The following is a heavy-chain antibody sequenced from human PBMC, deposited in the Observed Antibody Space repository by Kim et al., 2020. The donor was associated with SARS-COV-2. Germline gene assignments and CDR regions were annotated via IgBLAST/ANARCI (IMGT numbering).Heavy chain of an antibody. J-gene: IGHJ5*02. V-gene: IGHV3-11*01. CDR1: GFSFTDFN. CDR3: AREGQGFYIKWFDP. CDR2: ISNSGSAI. D-gene: IGHD3-3*01. Sequence: GGSLRLSCTASGFSFTDFNMVWVRQAPGKGPEWVSLISNSGSAIYYAESVKGRFTISRDNAKNSLYLQMNSLRADDTAVYYCAREGQGFYIKWFDPWGQRTLVT.